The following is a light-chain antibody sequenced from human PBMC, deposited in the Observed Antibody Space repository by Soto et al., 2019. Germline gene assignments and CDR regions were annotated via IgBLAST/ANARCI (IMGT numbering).Light chain of an antibody. J-gene: IGLJ2*01. V-gene: IGLV2-18*02. CDR1: SSDIGSYNR. Sequence: QSALTQPPSVSGSPGQSVTISCTGTSSDIGSYNRVSWYQQPPGTAPKLMIYEVSNRPSGVPDRFSGSKSGNTASLTISGPQAEDEADYFCHSYTSTSAHVVFGGGTQLTVL. CDR3: HSYTSTSAHVV. CDR2: EVS.